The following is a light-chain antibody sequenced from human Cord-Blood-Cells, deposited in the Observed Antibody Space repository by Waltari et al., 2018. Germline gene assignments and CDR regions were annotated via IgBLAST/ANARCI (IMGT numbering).Light chain of an antibody. CDR3: CSYAGSWV. CDR1: SSDVGRYKL. CDR2: EGS. Sequence: QSALTQPASVAGSPGQSITISCTGTSSDVGRYKLVSWYQQHPGKAPKLMIYEGSKRPSGVSNRFSGSKSGNTASLTISGLQAEDEADYYCCSYAGSWVFGGGTKLTVL. J-gene: IGLJ3*02. V-gene: IGLV2-23*01.